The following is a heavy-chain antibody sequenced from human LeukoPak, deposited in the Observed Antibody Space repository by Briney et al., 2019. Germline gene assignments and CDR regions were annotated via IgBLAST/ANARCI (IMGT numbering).Heavy chain of an antibody. CDR2: IYYSGST. D-gene: IGHD3-10*01. V-gene: IGHV4-39*01. CDR1: GGSISSSSYY. CDR3: ARHIISRQLPWFDP. Sequence: SETLSLTCTVSGGSISSSSYYWCWIRQRPGKGLEWIGSIYYSGSTYYNPSLKSRVTISVDTSKNQFSLKLSSVTAADTAVYYCARHIISRQLPWFDPWGQGTLVTVSS. J-gene: IGHJ5*02.